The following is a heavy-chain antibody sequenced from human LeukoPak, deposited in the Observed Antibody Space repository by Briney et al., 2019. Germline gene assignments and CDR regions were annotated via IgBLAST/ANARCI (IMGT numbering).Heavy chain of an antibody. CDR1: GGSISSYY. D-gene: IGHD3-22*01. J-gene: IGHJ4*02. CDR2: IYSSGST. CDR3: ARLYYYDSSGYFDY. Sequence: SETLSLTCTVSGGSISSYYWTWIRQPPGKGLEWIGYIYSSGSTNYNPSLKSRVTISVDTSKNQFSLKLNSVTAADTAVYYCARLYYYDSSGYFDYWGQGTLVTVSS. V-gene: IGHV4-59*01.